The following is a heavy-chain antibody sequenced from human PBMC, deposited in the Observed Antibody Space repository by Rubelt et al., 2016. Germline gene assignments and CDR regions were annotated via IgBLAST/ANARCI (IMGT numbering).Heavy chain of an antibody. V-gene: IGHV7-4-1*02. CDR3: AREGGTDGMDV. D-gene: IGHD1-26*01. J-gene: IGHJ6*02. CDR2: ITTNTGTP. CDR1: GYPFTTYA. Sequence: QVQLVQSGSELKKPGASVKVSCKASGYPFTTYAMHWVRQAPGQGLAWMGWITTNTGTPTYAQGFTGPFVCSLDTPVSTSNVKITSRKAEDTAGDYWAREGGTDGMDVWGQGTTITVSS.